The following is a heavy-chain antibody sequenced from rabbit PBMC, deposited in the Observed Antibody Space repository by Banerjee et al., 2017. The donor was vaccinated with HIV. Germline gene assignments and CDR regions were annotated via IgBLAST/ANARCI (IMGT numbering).Heavy chain of an antibody. CDR2: INTNSGNT. V-gene: IGHV1S45*01. CDR3: ARDLAGVIGWNFGL. Sequence: QEQLVESGGGLVQPEGSLTLTCKASGSDISSNAMCWVRQAPGKGLEWIACINTNSGNTVCASWAKGRFTISRTSSTTVTLQMTSLTAADTATYFCARDLAGVIGWNFGLWGPGTLVTVS. J-gene: IGHJ4*01. D-gene: IGHD4-1*01. CDR1: GSDISSNA.